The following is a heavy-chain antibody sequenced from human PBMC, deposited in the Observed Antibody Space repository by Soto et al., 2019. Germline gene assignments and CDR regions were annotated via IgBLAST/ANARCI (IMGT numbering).Heavy chain of an antibody. CDR2: INHSGST. CDR1: GGSFSGYY. CDR3: ARRLLLWFGELSLSYFDY. Sequence: SETLSLTCAVYGGSFSGYYWSWIRQPPGKGLEWIGEINHSGSTNYNPSLKSRVTISVDTSKNQFSLKLSSVTAADTAVYYCARRLLLWFGELSLSYFDYWGQGALVTVSS. D-gene: IGHD3-10*01. J-gene: IGHJ4*02. V-gene: IGHV4-34*01.